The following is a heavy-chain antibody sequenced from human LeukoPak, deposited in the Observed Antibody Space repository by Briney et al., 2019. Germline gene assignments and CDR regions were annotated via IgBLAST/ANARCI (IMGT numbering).Heavy chain of an antibody. CDR1: GGSFSGYY. CDR2: INHSGST. D-gene: IGHD1-26*01. CDR3: ARAARWSKTDL. Sequence: SSETLSLTCAVYGGSFSGYYWSWIRQPPGKGLEWIGEINHSGSTNYNPSLKSRVTISVDTSKNQFSLKLSSVTAADTAVYYCARAARWSKTDLWGRGTLVTVSS. V-gene: IGHV4-34*01. J-gene: IGHJ2*01.